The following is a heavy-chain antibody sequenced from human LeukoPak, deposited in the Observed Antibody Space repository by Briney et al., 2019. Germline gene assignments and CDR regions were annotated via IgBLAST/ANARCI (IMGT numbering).Heavy chain of an antibody. CDR1: GFTFRSYS. CDR2: ISSSSRTI. J-gene: IGHJ4*02. Sequence: PGGSLRLSCAASGFTFRSYSMNWVRQAPGKGLEWVSYISSSSRTIYYADSVKGRFTISRDSAKNSLYLQMNSLRDEDTAVYYCAPHRGGNYPFDFWGQGTLVTVSS. D-gene: IGHD1-26*01. CDR3: APHRGGNYPFDF. V-gene: IGHV3-48*02.